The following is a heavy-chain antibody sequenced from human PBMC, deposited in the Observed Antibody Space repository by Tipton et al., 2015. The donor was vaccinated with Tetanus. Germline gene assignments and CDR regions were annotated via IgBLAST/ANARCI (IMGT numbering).Heavy chain of an antibody. J-gene: IGHJ4*02. V-gene: IGHV4-59*08. CDR1: GGSISSYY. D-gene: IGHD3-9*01. Sequence: TLSLTCTVSGGSISSYYWSWIRQPPGKGLEWIGYIYYSGSTNCNPSLKSRVTISVDTSKNQFSLKLSSVTAADTAVYYCARLGYDILTGYHYDSWGQGTLVTVSS. CDR3: ARLGYDILTGYHYDS. CDR2: IYYSGST.